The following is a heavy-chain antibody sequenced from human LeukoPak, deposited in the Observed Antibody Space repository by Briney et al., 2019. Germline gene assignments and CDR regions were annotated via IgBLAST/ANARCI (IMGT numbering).Heavy chain of an antibody. J-gene: IGHJ6*02. CDR2: INHSGST. Sequence: PSETLSLTCAVYGGSFSGYYWSWIRQPPGKGLEWIGEINHSGSTNYNPSLKSRVTILVDTSKNQFSLKLRSVTAADTAVYYCARYCSSTSCYHYYYYYYGMAVWGQGTTVTVSS. CDR3: ARYCSSTSCYHYYYYYYGMAV. CDR1: GGSFSGYY. V-gene: IGHV4-34*01. D-gene: IGHD2-2*01.